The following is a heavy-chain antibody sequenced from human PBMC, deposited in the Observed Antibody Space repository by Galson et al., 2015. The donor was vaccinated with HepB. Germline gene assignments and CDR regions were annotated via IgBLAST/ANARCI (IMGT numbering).Heavy chain of an antibody. Sequence: SVKVYCKASGYDFNNYAIHWVRQAPGQGLEWMGWKNAASGNTRYSQKFQGRVTINRETSASTVYLELSSLRSEDTAVYYCARDNYYNSMDVWGKGTTVTVSS. J-gene: IGHJ6*04. CDR3: ARDNYYNSMDV. V-gene: IGHV1-3*01. CDR2: KNAASGNT. CDR1: GYDFNNYA.